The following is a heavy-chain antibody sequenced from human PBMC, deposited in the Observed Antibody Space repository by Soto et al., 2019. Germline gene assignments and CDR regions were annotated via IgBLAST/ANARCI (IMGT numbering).Heavy chain of an antibody. CDR1: GYTFSSNA. D-gene: IGHD4-4*01. Sequence: QVHLVQSGAEVKEPGASVRVSCKASGYTFSSNAVTWVRQAPGQGLEWMGGIIPIFGTANYAQKFQGRVTITADKSTSTIYMELSSLRSEDTAVYYCARYDYSSLYGMDIWGQGTTVTVSS. CDR3: ARYDYSSLYGMDI. V-gene: IGHV1-69*13. J-gene: IGHJ6*02. CDR2: IIPIFGTA.